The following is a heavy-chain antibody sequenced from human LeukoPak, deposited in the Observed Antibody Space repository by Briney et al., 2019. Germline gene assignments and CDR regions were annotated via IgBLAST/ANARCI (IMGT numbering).Heavy chain of an antibody. CDR3: ARGAYGGYASNY. CDR2: INHSGST. V-gene: IGHV4-34*01. D-gene: IGHD5-12*01. CDR1: GGSFSGYY. J-gene: IGHJ4*02. Sequence: SETLSLTCAVYGGSFSGYYWSWIRQPPGKGLEWIGGINHSGSTNYNPSLKSRVTISVDTSKNQFSLKLSSVTAADTAVYCCARGAYGGYASNYWGQGTLVTVSS.